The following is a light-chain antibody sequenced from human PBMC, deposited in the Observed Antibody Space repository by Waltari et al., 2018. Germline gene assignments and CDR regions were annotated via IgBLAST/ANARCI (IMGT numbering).Light chain of an antibody. CDR1: SSTIGAGYD. CDR2: GNS. Sequence: QSVLTQPPSVSGAPGPRVTISCTGSSSTIGAGYDVPWYQQLPGTAPKLLIYGNSNRPSGVPDRFSGSKSGTSASLAITGLQAGDEADYYCQSYDSSLSGSVFGGGTKLTVL. J-gene: IGLJ3*02. V-gene: IGLV1-40*01. CDR3: QSYDSSLSGSV.